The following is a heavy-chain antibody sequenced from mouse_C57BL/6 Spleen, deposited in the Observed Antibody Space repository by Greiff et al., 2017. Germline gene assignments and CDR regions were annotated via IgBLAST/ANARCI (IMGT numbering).Heavy chain of an antibody. J-gene: IGHJ3*01. V-gene: IGHV1-55*01. CDR1: GYTFTSYW. D-gene: IGHD2-1*01. Sequence: QVQLQQSGAALVKPGASVKMSCKASGYTFTSYWITWVKQRPGHGLEWIGDIYPGSGSTNYNEKFKSKATLTVDTSSSTAYMQLSSLTSEDSAVYDCARYGNPAWFAYWGQGTLVTVSA. CDR2: IYPGSGST. CDR3: ARYGNPAWFAY.